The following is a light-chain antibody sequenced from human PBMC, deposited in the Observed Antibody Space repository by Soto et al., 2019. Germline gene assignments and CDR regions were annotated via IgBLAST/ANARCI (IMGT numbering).Light chain of an antibody. J-gene: IGKJ5*01. CDR2: NAL. CDR3: QQYGSLIT. V-gene: IGKV3-20*01. CDR1: QSVSTN. Sequence: EIVLTQTKATLSVSPGGRATLSCRASQSVSTNLAWYQQKPGQAPRLLIYNALTRATDIPDRFSGSGSGTDFTLTINRLEPEDSAVYYCQQYGSLITFGQGTRLEVK.